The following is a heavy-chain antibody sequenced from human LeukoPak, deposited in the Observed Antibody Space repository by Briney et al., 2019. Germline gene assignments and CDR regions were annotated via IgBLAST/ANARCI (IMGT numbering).Heavy chain of an antibody. J-gene: IGHJ6*02. V-gene: IGHV3-33*01. D-gene: IGHD6-13*01. CDR1: GFIFGDYA. CDR2: IWYDGSNK. CDR3: ARDGAAAYYYYGMDV. Sequence: GRSLRLSCTGSGFIFGDYAMSWVRQAPGKGLEWVAVIWYDGSNKYYADSVKGRFTISRDNSKNTLYLQMNSLRAEDTAVYYCARDGAAAYYYYGMDVWGQGTTVTVSS.